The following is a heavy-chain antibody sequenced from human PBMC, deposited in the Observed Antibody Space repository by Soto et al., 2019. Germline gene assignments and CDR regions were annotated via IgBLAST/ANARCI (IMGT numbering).Heavy chain of an antibody. D-gene: IGHD2-8*01. CDR1: GFAFSTYG. V-gene: IGHV3-30*03. CDR3: TTGPFMSIVLMVYEDDYYDMDV. CDR2: ISYDGTDK. Sequence: QVHLVESGGGVVQPGRSLTISCVGSGFAFSTYGMHWVRQAPAKGLEWVALISYDGTDKYYADSVKGRFSISRDNSKQTLSLQMDSLRPEDTAVYYCTTGPFMSIVLMVYEDDYYDMDVWGQGTTVTVSS. J-gene: IGHJ6*02.